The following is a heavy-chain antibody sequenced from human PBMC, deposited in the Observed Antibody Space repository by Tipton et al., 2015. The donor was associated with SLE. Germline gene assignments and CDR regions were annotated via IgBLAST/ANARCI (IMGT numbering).Heavy chain of an antibody. CDR2: FYTGGST. J-gene: IGHJ5*02. CDR1: GDSITSGTFY. Sequence: TLSLTCTVSGDSITSGTFYYNWIRQPAGKGLEWVGRFYTGGSTDYNPSLKSRVLISIDTSKNQVSLKLTSVTAADTAVYYCARVGYSSGFGWFDPWGQGTLVTVSS. D-gene: IGHD6-19*01. V-gene: IGHV4-61*02. CDR3: ARVGYSSGFGWFDP.